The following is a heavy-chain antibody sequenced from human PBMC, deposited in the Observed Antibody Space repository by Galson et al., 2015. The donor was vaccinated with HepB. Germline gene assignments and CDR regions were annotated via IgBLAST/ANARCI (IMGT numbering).Heavy chain of an antibody. J-gene: IGHJ5*02. CDR1: GGSFSGYY. CDR2: INHSGST. Sequence: SETLSLTCAVYGGSFSGYYWSWIRQSPGKGLEWIGEINHSGSTNYNPSLKSRVTISVDTSKKQFSLKLSSVTAADTAVYYCARGASTPYCSSTSCYVWFDPWGQGTLVTVSS. V-gene: IGHV4-34*01. D-gene: IGHD2-2*01. CDR3: ARGASTPYCSSTSCYVWFDP.